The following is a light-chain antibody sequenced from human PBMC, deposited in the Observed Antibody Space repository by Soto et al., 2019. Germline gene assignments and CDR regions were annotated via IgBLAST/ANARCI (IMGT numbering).Light chain of an antibody. V-gene: IGKV3-11*01. CDR1: QSISTY. J-gene: IGKJ4*01. CDR2: DVS. Sequence: EIVLTQSPATLSLSPGGIATLSCRASQSISTYLAWYQQKPGQAPRLLIYDVSKRAAGVPARFSGSGSGTDFTLTISSLEPEDFAVYYCQQRSNWPPGLTFGGGTKVEI. CDR3: QQRSNWPPGLT.